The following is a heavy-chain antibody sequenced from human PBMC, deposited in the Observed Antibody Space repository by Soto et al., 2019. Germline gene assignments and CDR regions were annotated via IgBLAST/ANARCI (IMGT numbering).Heavy chain of an antibody. Sequence: GESLKISCKGSGYSFAGYWITWVRQMPGKGLEWVGRIDPSDSQTYYSPSFRGHVTISAAKSITTVFLQWSSLRASDTAMYYCARQIYDSDSGPNFQYYFCSWSQGTLVTV. CDR2: IDPSDSQT. CDR1: GYSFAGYW. J-gene: IGHJ4*02. CDR3: ARQIYDSDSGPNFQYYFCS. D-gene: IGHD3-22*01. V-gene: IGHV5-10-1*01.